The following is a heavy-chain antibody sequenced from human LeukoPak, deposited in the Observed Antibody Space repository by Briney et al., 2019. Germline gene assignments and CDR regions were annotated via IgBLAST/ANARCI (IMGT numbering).Heavy chain of an antibody. CDR3: ARVRTYSSSSLKWLDP. CDR1: GYTFTGYY. D-gene: IGHD6-6*01. V-gene: IGHV1-2*02. J-gene: IGHJ5*02. Sequence: ASVKVSCKASGYTFTGYYMHWVRQAPGQGLEWMGWINPNSGGTNYAQKFQGRVTMTRDTSISTAYMELSRLRSDDTAVYYCARVRTYSSSSLKWLDPWGQGTLVTVSS. CDR2: INPNSGGT.